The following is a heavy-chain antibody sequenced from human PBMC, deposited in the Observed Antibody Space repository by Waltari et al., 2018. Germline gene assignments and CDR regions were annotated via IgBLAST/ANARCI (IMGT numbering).Heavy chain of an antibody. V-gene: IGHV1-69*04. CDR1: GGTFSSYA. CDR3: AREGVYDFWGGSISHRGYYFDY. J-gene: IGHJ4*02. CDR2: IIPILGIA. Sequence: QVQLVQSGAEVKKPGSSVKVSCKASGGTFSSYAISWVRQAPGHGLEWMGGIIPILGIANYAQKFQGRVTITADESTSTAYMELSSLRSEDTAVYYCAREGVYDFWGGSISHRGYYFDYWGQGTLVTVSS. D-gene: IGHD3-3*01.